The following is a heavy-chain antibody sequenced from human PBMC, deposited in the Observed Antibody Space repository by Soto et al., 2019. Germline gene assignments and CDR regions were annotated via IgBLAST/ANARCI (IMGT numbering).Heavy chain of an antibody. Sequence: PGGTLRLSCAASGFTFSSYSMNWVRQAPGKGLEGVSSISSSSSSIYYADSLKGRFTISRDNAKISLYLQMNSLRAEDTAVYYCARVGDGYNYGWDSDYWGQGTLVTVSS. CDR1: GFTFSSYS. CDR3: ARVGDGYNYGWDSDY. V-gene: IGHV3-21*01. CDR2: ISSSSSSI. D-gene: IGHD5-12*01. J-gene: IGHJ4*02.